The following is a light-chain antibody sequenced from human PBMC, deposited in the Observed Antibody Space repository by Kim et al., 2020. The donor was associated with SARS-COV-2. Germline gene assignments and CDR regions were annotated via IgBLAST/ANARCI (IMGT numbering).Light chain of an antibody. Sequence: EIVLTQSPATLSLSPGERATLSCRASQSVSRYLAWYQQKPGQSPRLLIYDASTRATGIPARFSGSGSGTDFTFTISSLEPEDSAVYYCQQRSDWPLTFGGGTKVDIK. V-gene: IGKV3-11*01. CDR2: DAS. CDR1: QSVSRY. J-gene: IGKJ4*01. CDR3: QQRSDWPLT.